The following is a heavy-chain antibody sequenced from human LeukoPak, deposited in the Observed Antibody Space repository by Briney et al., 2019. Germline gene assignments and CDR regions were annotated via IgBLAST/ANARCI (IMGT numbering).Heavy chain of an antibody. CDR1: GGSIRSYY. CDR3: ARHRGSSGWYYFDY. D-gene: IGHD6-19*01. V-gene: IGHV4-59*08. Sequence: WDTLSLTCTVSGGSIRSYYWSWIRQPPGEGLGWIGHIYSGSPKCNPSLESRVTISVDTSKNQFSLKLSSVTAADTAVYYCARHRGSSGWYYFDYWGQGTLVTVSS. J-gene: IGHJ4*02. CDR2: IYSGSP.